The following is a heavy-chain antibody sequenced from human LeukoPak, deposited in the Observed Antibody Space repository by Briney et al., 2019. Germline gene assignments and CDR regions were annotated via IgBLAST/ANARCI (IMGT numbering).Heavy chain of an antibody. Sequence: SSQTLSLTCTVSGGSISSGDYYWSWIRQPPGEGLEWIGSIYFSGSTYYSPSLKSRVTISVDPSTNQFSLKLSSVTAADTAVYYCAKAHYCSGGSCYLGGWGNWFDPWGQGTLVIVSS. CDR1: GGSISSGDYY. CDR3: AKAHYCSGGSCYLGGWGNWFDP. J-gene: IGHJ5*02. CDR2: IYFSGST. D-gene: IGHD2-15*01. V-gene: IGHV4-39*01.